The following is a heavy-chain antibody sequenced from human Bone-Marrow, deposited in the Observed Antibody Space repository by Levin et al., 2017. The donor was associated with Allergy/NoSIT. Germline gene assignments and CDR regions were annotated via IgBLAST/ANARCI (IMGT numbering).Heavy chain of an antibody. V-gene: IGHV3-23*01. D-gene: IGHD3-22*01. Sequence: PGGSLRLSCAASGHIFSNYAMNWVRQAPGKGLEWVSQISGSGSNTHYADSVRGRFTFSRDNSNNTVYLQMNSLRADDTAVYYCAGYDTSGYHSPFDYWGQGTLVTVSS. CDR3: AGYDTSGYHSPFDY. J-gene: IGHJ4*02. CDR2: ISGSGSNT. CDR1: GHIFSNYA.